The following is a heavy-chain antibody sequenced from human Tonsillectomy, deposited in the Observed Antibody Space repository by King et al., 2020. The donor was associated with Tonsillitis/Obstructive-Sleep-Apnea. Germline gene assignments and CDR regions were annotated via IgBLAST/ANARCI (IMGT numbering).Heavy chain of an antibody. Sequence: VQLQESGPGLVKPSETLSLTCTVSGGSISSYYWSWIRQPPGKGLEWIGYIYYSGSTNYNPSHKSRVTISVDTSKNQFSLKLSSVTAADTAVYYCARWNSGSYYGDAFDIWGQGTMVTVSS. CDR1: GGSISSYY. V-gene: IGHV4-59*01. D-gene: IGHD1-26*01. J-gene: IGHJ3*02. CDR2: IYYSGST. CDR3: ARWNSGSYYGDAFDI.